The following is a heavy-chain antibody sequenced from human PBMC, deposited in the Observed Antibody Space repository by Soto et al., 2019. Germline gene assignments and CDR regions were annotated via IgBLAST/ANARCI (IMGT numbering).Heavy chain of an antibody. CDR1: GFTFDDYT. J-gene: IGHJ4*02. V-gene: IGHV3-43*01. CDR2: ISWDGGST. Sequence: EVQLVESGGVVVQPGGSLRLSCAASGFTFDDYTMHWVRQAPGKGLEWVSLISWDGGSTYYADSVKGRFTISRDNSKNSLYLQMNSLRTEDTVLYYCAKSGYSYDFDYWGQGTLVTVSS. D-gene: IGHD5-18*01. CDR3: AKSGYSYDFDY.